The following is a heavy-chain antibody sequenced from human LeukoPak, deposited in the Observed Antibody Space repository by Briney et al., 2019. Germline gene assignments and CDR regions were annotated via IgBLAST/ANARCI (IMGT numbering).Heavy chain of an antibody. CDR2: ISYDGSSK. D-gene: IGHD3-22*01. V-gene: IGHV3-30*18. CDR3: AKDSARRAYDSSGYYGTFDY. J-gene: IGHJ4*02. Sequence: PGGSLRLSCAASGFTFSTYGMHWVRQAPGKGLEWVAVISYDGSSKYYTDSVKGRFTISRDNSKNTLFLQMNSLKTEDTAVYYCAKDSARRAYDSSGYYGTFDYWGQGTLVTVSS. CDR1: GFTFSTYG.